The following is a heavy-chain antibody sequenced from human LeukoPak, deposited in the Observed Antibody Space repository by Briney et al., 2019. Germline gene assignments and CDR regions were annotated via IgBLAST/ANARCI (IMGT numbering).Heavy chain of an antibody. V-gene: IGHV3-64*01. CDR3: AREWVSSRPGLGAMDV. CDR1: GFTFSSYA. D-gene: IGHD2-2*01. CDR2: ITSDGGST. J-gene: IGHJ6*02. Sequence: GSLRLSCAASGFTFSSYAMHWVRQAPGKGLEYVSAITSDGGSTYYAKSVMGRFTISRDNSKKTLYLQMGSLRAEDMAVYYCAREWVSSRPGLGAMDVWGQGTTVTVSS.